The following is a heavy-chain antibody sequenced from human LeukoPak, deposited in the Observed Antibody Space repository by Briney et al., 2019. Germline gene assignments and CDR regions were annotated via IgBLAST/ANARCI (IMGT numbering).Heavy chain of an antibody. V-gene: IGHV1-2*06. D-gene: IGHD3-22*01. J-gene: IGHJ5*02. CDR2: INPNSGGT. Sequence: GASVKVSCKASGYTFTCYYMHWVRQAPGQGLEWMGRINPNSGGTNYAQKFQGRVTMTRDTSISTAYMELSRLRSDDTAVYYCAVDCVYYDSSGYLDNNWFDPWGQGTLVTVSS. CDR3: AVDCVYYDSSGYLDNNWFDP. CDR1: GYTFTCYY.